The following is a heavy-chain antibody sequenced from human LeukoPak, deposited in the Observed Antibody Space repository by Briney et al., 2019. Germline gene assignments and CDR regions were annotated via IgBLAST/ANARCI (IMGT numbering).Heavy chain of an antibody. Sequence: SETLSLTCTVSGGSISSYYWSWIRQPAGKGLEWIGRIYTSGSTNYNPSLKSRVTISVDTSKNQFSLKLSSVTAADTAVYYCARGEYYYGSGSYYSFDYWGQGTLVTVSS. V-gene: IGHV4-4*07. CDR2: IYTSGST. D-gene: IGHD3-10*01. CDR1: GGSISSYY. CDR3: ARGEYYYGSGSYYSFDY. J-gene: IGHJ4*02.